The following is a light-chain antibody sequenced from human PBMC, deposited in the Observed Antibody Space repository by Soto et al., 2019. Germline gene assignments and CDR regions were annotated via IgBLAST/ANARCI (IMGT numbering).Light chain of an antibody. CDR1: QSVGSS. Sequence: PGERATLSCRASQSVGSSLSWYQQKPGQAPRLLFYGASNRATAIPDRFSGSGSGTDFTLTISRLEPEDFAVYYCQQYGSSPWTFGQGTKVDIK. CDR3: QQYGSSPWT. CDR2: GAS. V-gene: IGKV3-20*01. J-gene: IGKJ1*01.